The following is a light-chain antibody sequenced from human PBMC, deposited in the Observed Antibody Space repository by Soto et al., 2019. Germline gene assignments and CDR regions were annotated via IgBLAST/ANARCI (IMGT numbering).Light chain of an antibody. CDR2: DVS. V-gene: IGLV2-14*01. CDR3: CSYAGSSSYV. J-gene: IGLJ1*01. CDR1: SSDVGAYDY. Sequence: QSVLTQPASVSGSPGQSIAISCTGTSSDVGAYDYVSWYQQHPGKAPKLMIYDVSNRPSGVSNRFSGSKSGNTASLTISGLQADDEADYYCCSYAGSSSYVFGTGTKVTVL.